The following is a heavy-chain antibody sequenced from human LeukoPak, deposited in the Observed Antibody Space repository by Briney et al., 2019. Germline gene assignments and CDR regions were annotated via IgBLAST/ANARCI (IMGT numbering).Heavy chain of an antibody. D-gene: IGHD5-24*01. Sequence: ASVKVSCKASGGTFSSYAISWVRQAPGQGLEWMGGIIPIFGTANYAQKFQGRVTITADESTSTAYMELSSLRSEDTAVYYCAREGPTTEMATIKNWFDPWGQGTLVTVSS. CDR1: GGTFSSYA. J-gene: IGHJ5*02. CDR2: IIPIFGTA. CDR3: AREGPTTEMATIKNWFDP. V-gene: IGHV1-69*13.